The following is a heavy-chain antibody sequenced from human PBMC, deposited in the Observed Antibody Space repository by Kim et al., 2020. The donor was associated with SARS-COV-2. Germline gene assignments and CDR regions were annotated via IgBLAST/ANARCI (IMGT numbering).Heavy chain of an antibody. D-gene: IGHD5-12*01. V-gene: IGHV1-24*01. CDR2: FDPEDGET. J-gene: IGHJ5*02. CDR1: GYTLTELS. CDR3: ATGAATIPGWFDP. Sequence: ASVKVSCKVSGYTLTELSMHWVRQAPGKGLEWMGDFDPEDGETIYAQKFQGRVTMTEDTSTDTAYMELSSLRSEDMAVYYCATGAATIPGWFDPWGQGTLVTVSS.